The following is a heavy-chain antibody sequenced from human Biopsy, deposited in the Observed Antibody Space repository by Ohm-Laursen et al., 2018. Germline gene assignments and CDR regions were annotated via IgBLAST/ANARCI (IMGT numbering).Heavy chain of an antibody. D-gene: IGHD5-12*01. CDR2: IHYTGHI. CDR3: ARNRVDVVKVTTIGWNFDL. V-gene: IGHV4-59*08. CDR1: GDSVTKYY. J-gene: IGHJ2*01. Sequence: GTLSLTCTVSGDSVTKYYWSWIRQTPGKGLEWIGYIHYTGHIRINPSLTSRATISVDTSKDQFSLKLSSLTAADTAIYYCARNRVDVVKVTTIGWNFDLWGRGTLVTVS.